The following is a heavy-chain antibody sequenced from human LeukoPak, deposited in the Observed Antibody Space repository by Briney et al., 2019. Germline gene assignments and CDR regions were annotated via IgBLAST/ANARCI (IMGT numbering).Heavy chain of an antibody. Sequence: GGSQRLSCAASGFTFSTYSMNWVRQAPGKGLEWVSYISSSGSTIYYADSVKGRFTISRDNAKNSLYLQMNSLRAEDTAVYYCAELGITMIGGVWGKGTTVTISS. CDR3: AELGITMIGGV. CDR2: ISSSGSTI. J-gene: IGHJ6*04. D-gene: IGHD3-10*02. V-gene: IGHV3-48*04. CDR1: GFTFSTYS.